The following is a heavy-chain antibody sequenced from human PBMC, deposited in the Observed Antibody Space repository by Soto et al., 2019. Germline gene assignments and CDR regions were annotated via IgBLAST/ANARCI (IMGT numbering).Heavy chain of an antibody. CDR1: GFTFSSFA. CDR3: AKVKWTYGSVSDI. V-gene: IGHV3-23*01. Sequence: EVQLLESGGGLVQPGGSLRLSCAASGFTFSSFAMSWVRQAPGKGLEWVSGISNSGGSVNYANSVKGRFTISRDNSKNTLSLERNSLRAEDTALYYCAKVKWTYGSVSDIWGQGTMVTVSS. J-gene: IGHJ3*02. CDR2: ISNSGGSV. D-gene: IGHD4-17*01.